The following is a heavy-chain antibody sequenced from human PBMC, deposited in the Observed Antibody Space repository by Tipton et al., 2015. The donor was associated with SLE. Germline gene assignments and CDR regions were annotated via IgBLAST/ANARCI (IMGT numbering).Heavy chain of an antibody. CDR1: SDSSSSGEYS. J-gene: IGHJ5*02. V-gene: IGHV4-61*02. CDR3: VRGTKGLQRGFDL. CDR2: VYITGET. Sequence: TLSLTCTVSSDSSSSGEYSWGWIRQHPGKGLEWIGRVYITGETDYSPSLKIRVTISVDTSKNQFSLSLRSLTAADTAVYYCVRGTKGLQRGFDLWGQGTLVTVSS.